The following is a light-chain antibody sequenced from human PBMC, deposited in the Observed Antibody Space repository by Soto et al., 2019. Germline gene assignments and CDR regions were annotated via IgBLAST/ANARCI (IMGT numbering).Light chain of an antibody. CDR1: SKW. Sequence: DIQIPRSPSPLAASVGDTVPMTCRGSSKWLAWYQKKPGKAPKLLIYDVSNLERGVPPRFSGSTSGAESTLTITGLQPDDLGTYYCQHTTDFTFGQGTKVEIK. CDR2: DVS. V-gene: IGKV1-5*01. J-gene: IGKJ2*01. CDR3: QHTTDFT.